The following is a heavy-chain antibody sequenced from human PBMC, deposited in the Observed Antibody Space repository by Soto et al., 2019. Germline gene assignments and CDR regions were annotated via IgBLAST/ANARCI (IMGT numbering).Heavy chain of an antibody. J-gene: IGHJ4*02. CDR1: GFTFSSYG. Sequence: PGGSLRLSCAASGFTFSSYGMHWVRQAPGKGLEWVAVISYDGSNKYYADSVKGRLTISRDNSKNTLYLQMNSLRAEDTAVYYCVINDYGDYGFDYWGQGTQVTVSS. CDR2: ISYDGSNK. CDR3: VINDYGDYGFDY. D-gene: IGHD4-17*01. V-gene: IGHV3-30*03.